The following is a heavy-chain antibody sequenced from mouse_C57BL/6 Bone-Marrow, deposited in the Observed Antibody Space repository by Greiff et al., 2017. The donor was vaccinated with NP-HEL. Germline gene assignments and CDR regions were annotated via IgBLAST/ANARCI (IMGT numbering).Heavy chain of an antibody. CDR3: ARNYGSSLAWFSD. D-gene: IGHD1-1*01. CDR1: GYTFTSSG. CDR2: IYPRSGNT. J-gene: IGHJ3*01. V-gene: IGHV1-81*01. Sequence: QVQLQQSGAELARPGASVKLSCKASGYTFTSSGISWVKQRTGQGLEWIGEIYPRSGNTYSNEKFKGKATLPADTSSSTASMEVRSLTSEDSAVYFWARNYGSSLAWFSDWGQGTLVTVSS.